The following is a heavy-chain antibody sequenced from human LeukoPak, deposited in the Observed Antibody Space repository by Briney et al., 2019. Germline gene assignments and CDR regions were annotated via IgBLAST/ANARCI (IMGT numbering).Heavy chain of an antibody. CDR3: AKAPYSSSWYRPPYFDY. D-gene: IGHD6-13*01. J-gene: IGHJ4*02. Sequence: PGGSLRLSCAASGFTFSSYAMSWVRQAPGKGLEGVSAISGSGGSTYYADSVKGRFTISRDNSKNTLYLQMNSLRAEDTAVYYCAKAPYSSSWYRPPYFDYWGQGTLVTVSS. CDR1: GFTFSSYA. CDR2: ISGSGGST. V-gene: IGHV3-23*01.